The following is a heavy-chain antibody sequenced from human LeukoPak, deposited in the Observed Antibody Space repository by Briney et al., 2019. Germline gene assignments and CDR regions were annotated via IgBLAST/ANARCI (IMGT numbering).Heavy chain of an antibody. D-gene: IGHD3-3*01. CDR3: ARDLETSIRPFWSGYYHPGTFDY. CDR1: GYTFTGYY. CDR2: INPNSGGT. Sequence: ASVKVSCKASGYTFTGYYMHWVRQAPGQGLEWMGWINPNSGGTNYAQKFQGRVTMTRDTSISTGYMELSRLRSDDTAVYYCARDLETSIRPFWSGYYHPGTFDYWGQGTLVTVSS. V-gene: IGHV1-2*02. J-gene: IGHJ4*02.